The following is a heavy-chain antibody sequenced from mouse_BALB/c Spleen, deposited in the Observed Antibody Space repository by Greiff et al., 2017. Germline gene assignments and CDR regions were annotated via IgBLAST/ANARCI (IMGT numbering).Heavy chain of an antibody. CDR2: IYPGSGST. CDR3: TRWGNYFDY. Sequence: LQQPGSELVRPGASVKLSCKASGYTFTSYWMHWVKQRPGQGLEWIGNIYPGSGSTNYDEKFKSKATLTVDTSSSTAYMQLSSLTSEDSAVYYCTRWGNYFDYWGQGTTLTVSS. J-gene: IGHJ2*01. CDR1: GYTFTSYW. V-gene: IGHV1S22*01.